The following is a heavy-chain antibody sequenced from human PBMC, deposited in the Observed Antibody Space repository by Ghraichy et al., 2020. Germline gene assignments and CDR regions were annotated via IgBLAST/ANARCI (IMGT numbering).Heavy chain of an antibody. J-gene: IGHJ6*02. V-gene: IGHV3-30*18. CDR1: GFTFRSYG. Sequence: GGSLRLSCAASGFTFRSYGMHWVLQAPGKGLEWVAIISYDGRNKYHADSVKGRFTISRDNSKNTLHLQMNSLRAEDTAVYYCAKDQDWRSSTSDSWYYYYYGLDVWGQGTTVTVSS. CDR3: AKDQDWRSSTSDSWYYYYYGLDV. CDR2: ISYDGRNK. D-gene: IGHD2-2*01.